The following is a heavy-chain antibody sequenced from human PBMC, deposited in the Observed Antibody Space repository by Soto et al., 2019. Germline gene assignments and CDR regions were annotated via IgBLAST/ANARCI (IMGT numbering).Heavy chain of an antibody. D-gene: IGHD1-26*01. V-gene: IGHV3-30*18. CDR2: ISYDGSNK. CDR3: AKGPGSYNYYYYGMDV. CDR1: GFTFSSYG. Sequence: GGSLRLSCAASGFTFSSYGMHWVRQAPGKGLEWVAVISYDGSNKYYADSVKGRFTISRDNSKNTLYLQMNSLRAEDTAVYYCAKGPGSYNYYYYGMDVWGQGTTVTVSS. J-gene: IGHJ6*02.